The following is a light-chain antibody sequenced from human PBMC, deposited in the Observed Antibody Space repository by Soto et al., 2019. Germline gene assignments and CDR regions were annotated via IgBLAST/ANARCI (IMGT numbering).Light chain of an antibody. CDR3: QQGSNWPPT. Sequence: EIVLTQSPATLSLSPGERATLSCRASQSVSSYLAWYQQKPGQAPRLLIYDASNRATGIPARFSGSGSGTDFTLTISSLEPEDFAVYYCQQGSNWPPTFGQGTKVEI. CDR1: QSVSSY. J-gene: IGKJ1*01. CDR2: DAS. V-gene: IGKV3-11*01.